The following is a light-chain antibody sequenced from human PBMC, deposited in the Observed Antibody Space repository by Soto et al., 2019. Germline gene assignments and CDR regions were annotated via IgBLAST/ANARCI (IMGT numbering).Light chain of an antibody. J-gene: IGLJ2*01. CDR3: CSYAGSNNLV. CDR2: EVI. Sequence: QSVLSQPPSASGSPGQSVTISCTGSTSDVGGYNFVSWYQHHPGKAPKLMIYEVIKRPSGVPDRFSGSKSGNTASLTVSGLQAEDEADYYCCSYAGSNNLVFGGGTHLTVL. CDR1: TSDVGGYNF. V-gene: IGLV2-8*01.